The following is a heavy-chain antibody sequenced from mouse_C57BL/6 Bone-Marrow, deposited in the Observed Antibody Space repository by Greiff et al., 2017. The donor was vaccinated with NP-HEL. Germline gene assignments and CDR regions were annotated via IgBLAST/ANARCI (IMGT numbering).Heavy chain of an antibody. CDR1: GYTFTSYW. J-gene: IGHJ3*01. CDR3: ARNYPWFAY. Sequence: QVQLQQPGAELVKPGSSVPISFQASGYTFTSYWITWVKQRPGQGLEWIGDIYPGSGSTTYNEKFKSKATLTVDTSSSTAYMQLSSLTSEDSAVYYCARNYPWFAYWGQGTLVTVSA. CDR2: IYPGSGST. D-gene: IGHD1-1*01. V-gene: IGHV1-55*01.